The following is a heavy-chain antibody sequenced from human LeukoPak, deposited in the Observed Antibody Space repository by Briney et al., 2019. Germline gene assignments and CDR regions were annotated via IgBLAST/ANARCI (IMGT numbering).Heavy chain of an antibody. CDR2: IRYDGSNK. J-gene: IGHJ4*02. Sequence: GGSLRLSCAASGFTFSSYGMHRVRQAPGKGLEWVAFIRYDGSNKYYADSVKGRFTISRDNSKNTLYLQMNSLRAEDTAVYYCASGYSGYDLAADDYWGQGTLVTVSS. CDR3: ASGYSGYDLAADDY. D-gene: IGHD5-12*01. V-gene: IGHV3-30*02. CDR1: GFTFSSYG.